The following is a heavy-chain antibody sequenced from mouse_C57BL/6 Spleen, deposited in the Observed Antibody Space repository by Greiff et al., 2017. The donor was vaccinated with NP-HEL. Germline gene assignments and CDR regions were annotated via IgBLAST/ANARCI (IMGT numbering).Heavy chain of an antibody. CDR3: ARIGYTYSNSLAWFAY. Sequence: QVQLQQSGAELVMPGASVKLSCKASGYTFTSYWMHWVKQRPGQGLEWIGEIDPSDSYTNYNQKFKGKSTLTVDTSSSTAYMQLRSLTSEDSAVYYCARIGYTYSNSLAWFAYWGQGTLVTVSA. CDR2: IDPSDSYT. CDR1: GYTFTSYW. V-gene: IGHV1-69*01. D-gene: IGHD2-5*01. J-gene: IGHJ3*01.